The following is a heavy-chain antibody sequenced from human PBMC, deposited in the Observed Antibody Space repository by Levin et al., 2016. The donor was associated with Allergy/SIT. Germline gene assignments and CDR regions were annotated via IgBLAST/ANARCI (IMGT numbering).Heavy chain of an antibody. Sequence: SETLSLTCTVSGGSISSYYWNWIRQPPGKGLEWIGYIYYSGSANYNPSLKSRVTISVDTSKNQFSLKLRSLTAADTAIYYCASSLVAPTWTQFYYFDYWGQGTLVTASS. CDR1: GGSISSYY. D-gene: IGHD1-26*01. CDR2: IYYSGSA. J-gene: IGHJ4*02. CDR3: ASSLVAPTWTQFYYFDY. V-gene: IGHV4-59*08.